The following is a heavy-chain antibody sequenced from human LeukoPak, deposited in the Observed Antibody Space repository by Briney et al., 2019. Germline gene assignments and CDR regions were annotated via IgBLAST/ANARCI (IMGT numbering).Heavy chain of an antibody. CDR2: IYTSGST. CDR1: GGSISSYY. Sequence: SETLSLTCTVSGGSISSYYWSWIRQPAGKGLEWIGRIYTSGSTNYNPSLKSRVTISVDTSKNQFSLKLSSVTAADTAVYYCARVSIAAAGVFPFDYWGQGTLVTVSS. V-gene: IGHV4-4*07. CDR3: ARVSIAAAGVFPFDY. D-gene: IGHD6-13*01. J-gene: IGHJ4*02.